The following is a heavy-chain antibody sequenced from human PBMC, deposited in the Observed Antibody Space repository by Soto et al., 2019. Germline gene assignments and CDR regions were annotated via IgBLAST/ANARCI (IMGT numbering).Heavy chain of an antibody. CDR1: GGSISSYC. Sequence: SXTLSLTCTVSGGSISSYCWSWIRQPPGKGLEWIGYIYYSGSTNYNPSLKSRVTMTRDTSINTAYLELNRLTSDDTAVYYCARDPVSPQGNHGLDVWGQGTTVTVSS. D-gene: IGHD6-13*01. CDR2: IYYSGST. V-gene: IGHV4-59*01. CDR3: ARDPVSPQGNHGLDV. J-gene: IGHJ6*02.